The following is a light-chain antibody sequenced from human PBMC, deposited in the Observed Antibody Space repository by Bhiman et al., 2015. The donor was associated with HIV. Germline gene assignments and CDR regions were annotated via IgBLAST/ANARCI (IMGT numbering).Light chain of an antibody. V-gene: IGLV3-25*03. CDR2: KDS. CDR1: ALPNQY. CDR3: QSADISGTYSVV. Sequence: SYELTQPPSVSVSPGQTARITCSGDALPNQYAYWYQQKPGQAPVLVIYKDSERPSGIPERFSGSSSGTTVTLTISGVQAEDEADYYCQSADISGTYSVVFGGGTKLSVL. J-gene: IGLJ2*01.